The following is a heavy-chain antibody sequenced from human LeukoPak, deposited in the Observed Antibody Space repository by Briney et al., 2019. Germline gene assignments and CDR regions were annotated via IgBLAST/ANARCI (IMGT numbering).Heavy chain of an antibody. Sequence: PGGSLRLSCAASGFTFSNYAMHWVRQTPGKGLEWVAAVPYDETKNYYADSVKGRFTISRDSSKNTLYLQLNSLGVEDTAIYYCASDYGNPDVVDYWGQGTLVTVSS. D-gene: IGHD4-17*01. CDR2: VPYDETKN. V-gene: IGHV3-30-3*01. J-gene: IGHJ4*02. CDR3: ASDYGNPDVVDY. CDR1: GFTFSNYA.